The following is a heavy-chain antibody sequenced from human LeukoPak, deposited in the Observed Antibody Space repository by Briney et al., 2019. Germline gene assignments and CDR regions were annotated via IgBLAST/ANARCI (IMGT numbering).Heavy chain of an antibody. D-gene: IGHD3-3*01. CDR1: GFTFSSYA. CDR3: AKQEIYDFWSGYYSNWFDP. V-gene: IGHV3-23*01. J-gene: IGHJ5*02. CDR2: ISGSGGST. Sequence: PGGSLRLSCAASGFTFSSYAKSWVRQAPGKGLEWVSAISGSGGSTYYADSVKGRFTISRDNSKNTLYLQMNSLRAEDTAVYYCAKQEIYDFWSGYYSNWFDPWGQRTLVTVSS.